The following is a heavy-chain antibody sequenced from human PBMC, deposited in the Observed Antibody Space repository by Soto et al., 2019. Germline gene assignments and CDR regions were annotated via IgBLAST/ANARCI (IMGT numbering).Heavy chain of an antibody. CDR1: GFTFSSYE. Sequence: GGSLRLSCAASGFTFSSYEMNWVRQAPGKGLEWVSYISSSGSTIYYADSVKGRFTISRDNAKNSLYLQMNSLRAGDTAVYYCVRDYGSTYYDFWSGYPTYGMDVWGQGTTVTVSS. J-gene: IGHJ6*02. CDR2: ISSSGSTI. D-gene: IGHD3-3*01. V-gene: IGHV3-48*03. CDR3: VRDYGSTYYDFWSGYPTYGMDV.